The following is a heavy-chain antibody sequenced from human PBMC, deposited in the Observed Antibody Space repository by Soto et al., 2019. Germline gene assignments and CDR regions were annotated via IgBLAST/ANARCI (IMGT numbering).Heavy chain of an antibody. CDR1: GFTFSSYG. V-gene: IGHV3-30*18. CDR3: AKAVHSSGYYSYFDS. Sequence: QVQLVESGGGVVQPGRSLRLSCAASGFTFSSYGMHWVRQAPGKGLEWVGVISHDGSNRYYGDSVKGRFTISRDNSKNTLYLQMNSLRAEDTAVYYCAKAVHSSGYYSYFDSWGQGSLVTVSS. J-gene: IGHJ4*02. D-gene: IGHD3-22*01. CDR2: ISHDGSNR.